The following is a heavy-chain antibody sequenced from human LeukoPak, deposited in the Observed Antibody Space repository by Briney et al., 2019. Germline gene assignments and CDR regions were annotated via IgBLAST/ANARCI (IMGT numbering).Heavy chain of an antibody. V-gene: IGHV4-30-4*01. Sequence: SETLSLTCTVSGGSISSGAYYWSWIRQPPGKGLEWIGYIYYSGSTYYNPSLKSRVTISVDTSKNQFSLKLSSVTAADTAVYYCARDRGSSGWYYFDYWGQGTLVTVSS. D-gene: IGHD6-19*01. CDR3: ARDRGSSGWYYFDY. CDR1: GGSISSGAYY. J-gene: IGHJ4*02. CDR2: IYYSGST.